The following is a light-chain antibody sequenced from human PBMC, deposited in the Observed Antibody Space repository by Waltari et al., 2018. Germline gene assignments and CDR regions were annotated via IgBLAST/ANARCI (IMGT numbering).Light chain of an antibody. J-gene: IGLJ3*02. CDR3: CSYAGSAISV. V-gene: IGLV2-23*02. Sequence: QSSLTQTATVSGSPGQSITISCTGTSSDVGSYHLVSWYQQHPGKAPTLIIYDVNKRPSGVSNRFSGSKSGNTASLTISGLQAADEADYYCCSYAGSAISVFGGGTRLTVL. CDR2: DVN. CDR1: SSDVGSYHL.